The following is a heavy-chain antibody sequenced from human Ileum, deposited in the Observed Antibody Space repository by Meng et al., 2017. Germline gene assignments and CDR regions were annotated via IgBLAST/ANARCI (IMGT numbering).Heavy chain of an antibody. CDR1: DYTFTGYG. D-gene: IGHD3-10*01. V-gene: IGHV1-18*01. CDR3: TRGTPGRSYSDY. Sequence: QVQPVQSGPEVKKPGASVRVPCKASDYTFTGYGVSWVRQAPGQGLEGMAWLGAHDGDTSHAPKFQGRVTVSADRPTATAYMELRSLRSDDTAVYYCTRGTPGRSYSDYWGQGTLVTVSS. J-gene: IGHJ4*02. CDR2: LGAHDGDT.